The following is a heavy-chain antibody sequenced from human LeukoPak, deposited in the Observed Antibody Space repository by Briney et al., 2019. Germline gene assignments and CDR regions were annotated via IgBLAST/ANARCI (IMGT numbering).Heavy chain of an antibody. CDR2: IYYSGST. V-gene: IGHV4-61*01. CDR3: ARGYCSSTSCLIGDYYFDY. J-gene: IGHJ4*02. Sequence: SQTLSLTCTVSGGSISSGSYYWSWIRQPPGKGLEWIGYIYYSGSTNYNPSLKSRVTISVDTSKNQFSLKLSSVTAADTAVYYCARGYCSSTSCLIGDYYFDYWGQGTLVTVSS. CDR1: GGSISSGSYY. D-gene: IGHD2-2*01.